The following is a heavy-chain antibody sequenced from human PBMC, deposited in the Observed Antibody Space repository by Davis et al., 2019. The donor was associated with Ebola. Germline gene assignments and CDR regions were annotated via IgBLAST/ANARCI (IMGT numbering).Heavy chain of an antibody. J-gene: IGHJ4*02. D-gene: IGHD5/OR15-5a*01. Sequence: GSLRLSCAVSGGSLSSSNLWSWVRQSPGKGLEWIGEIYQSSGSTYYNPSLKSRVTILVDRSKNQFSLNLNSVTAADTAVYYCAKVSTTRLFENWGQGTMVTVSS. V-gene: IGHV4-4*02. CDR2: IYQSSGST. CDR1: GGSLSSSNL. CDR3: AKVSTTRLFEN.